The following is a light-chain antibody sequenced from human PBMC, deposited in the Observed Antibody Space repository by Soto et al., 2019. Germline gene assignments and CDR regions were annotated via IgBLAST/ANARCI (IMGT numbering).Light chain of an antibody. CDR3: QFYGSSPPIT. CDR1: QSISTSN. V-gene: IGKV3-20*01. CDR2: DAS. Sequence: EVVLTQSPGTLSLSPGERATLSCRASQSISTSNLAWYQQKPGQAPRLLIYDASTRATGIPDKFSGSGSETDFTLTISRLKPEDFAVYYCQFYGSSPPITFGQGTRLEIK. J-gene: IGKJ5*01.